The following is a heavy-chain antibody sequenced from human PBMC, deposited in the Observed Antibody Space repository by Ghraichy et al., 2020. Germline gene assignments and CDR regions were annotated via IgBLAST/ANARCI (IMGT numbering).Heavy chain of an antibody. CDR2: ISGGGGNP. CDR1: GFTFVNHA. D-gene: IGHD3-10*01. J-gene: IGHJ4*02. V-gene: IGHV3-23*01. CDR3: AKRTTPGYGTGSHSDY. Sequence: GGSLRLSCVGSGFTFVNHAMTWVRQGPGKGLEWVSAISGGGGNPYYADSVRGRFTTSRDNSKSTLYLEMNSLTPEDTAVYYCAKRTTPGYGTGSHSDYWGQGTLVTVSS.